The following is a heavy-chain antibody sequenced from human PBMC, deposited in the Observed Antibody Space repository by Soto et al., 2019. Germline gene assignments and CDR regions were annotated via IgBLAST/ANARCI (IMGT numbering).Heavy chain of an antibody. CDR2: IKRDGSAK. CDR1: GFTFSNSW. V-gene: IGHV3-7*03. Sequence: EAQLVESGGGLVQPGGSLRLSCVDSGFTFSNSWMSWVRQAPGRGPEWVANIKRDGSAKNYVDSVKGRFTISRDNAESSLYLQMTSLRDEVTAVYFCARDVGSGWFDYWGRGTQVTVSS. CDR3: ARDVGSGWFDY. D-gene: IGHD6-19*01. J-gene: IGHJ4*02.